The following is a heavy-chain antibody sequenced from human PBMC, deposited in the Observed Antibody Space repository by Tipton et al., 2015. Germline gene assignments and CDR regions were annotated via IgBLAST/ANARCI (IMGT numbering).Heavy chain of an antibody. CDR1: GYTFTYRH. Sequence: QLVQSGAEIKKPGSSVKVSCKASGYTFTYRHLYWVRQAPGQAPEWMGWITPYNGNTKYAQKFLGRVTITRDTSLSTAHMELRSLRYDDTAMYYCARSSLTGEKDTDASETWGQGTMVTVSS. CDR3: ARSSLTGEKDTDASET. V-gene: IGHV1-45*02. D-gene: IGHD7-27*01. J-gene: IGHJ3*02. CDR2: ITPYNGNT.